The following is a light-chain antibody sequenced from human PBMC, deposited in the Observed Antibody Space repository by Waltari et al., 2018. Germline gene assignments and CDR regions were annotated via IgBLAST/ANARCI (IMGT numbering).Light chain of an antibody. CDR2: EVC. CDR1: CRDVGGSIY. CDR3: SSYTSSSTHVV. V-gene: IGLV2-14*01. Sequence: QSALTQPASVSGSPGPSITISCSGTCRDVGGSIYFSCYQQHPDNAPQLMIIEVCNRPAAVSSRVSDSKSGNTASLTSSGLHAEDEANYYGSSYTSSSTHVVFCGGPKLTVL. J-gene: IGLJ2*01.